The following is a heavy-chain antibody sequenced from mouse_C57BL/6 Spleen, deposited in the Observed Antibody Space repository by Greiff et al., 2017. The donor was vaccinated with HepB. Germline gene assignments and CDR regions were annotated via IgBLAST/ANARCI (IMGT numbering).Heavy chain of an antibody. Sequence: EVQLQQSGPELVKPGASVKISCKASGYSFTGYYMNWVKQSPEKSLDWIGEINPSTGGTTYNQKFKAKATLTVDKSSSTAYMQLKSLTSEDSAVYYCARWLLREDFDYWGQGTTLTVSS. CDR2: INPSTGGT. CDR3: ARWLLREDFDY. D-gene: IGHD2-3*01. CDR1: GYSFTGYY. J-gene: IGHJ2*01. V-gene: IGHV1-42*01.